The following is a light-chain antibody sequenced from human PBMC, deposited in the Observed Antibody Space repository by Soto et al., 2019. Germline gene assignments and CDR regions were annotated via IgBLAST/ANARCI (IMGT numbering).Light chain of an antibody. CDR1: YSDVGTYNY. Sequence: QSVLTQPASVSGSPGQSITISCTGSYSDVGTYNYVSWYQQHPGTAPKLMIHEVSDRPSGVSNRFSGSKSGNTASLTISGLQAEDEADYYCSSFTAYNTVFFGGGTKLTVL. CDR2: EVS. J-gene: IGLJ2*01. V-gene: IGLV2-14*01. CDR3: SSFTAYNTVF.